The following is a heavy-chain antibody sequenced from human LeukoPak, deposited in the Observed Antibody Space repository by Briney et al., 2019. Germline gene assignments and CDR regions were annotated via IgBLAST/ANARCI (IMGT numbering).Heavy chain of an antibody. CDR3: ARKSGRDQPFDY. CDR1: GFTFSSYG. D-gene: IGHD2-21*02. Sequence: GGSLRLSCAASGFTFSSYGMHWVRQVPGKGLEWVAVIWYDGSNKYYADSVKGRFTISRDNSKNTLYLQMNSLRAEDTAVYYCARKSGRDQPFDYWGQGTLVTVSS. J-gene: IGHJ4*02. CDR2: IWYDGSNK. V-gene: IGHV3-33*01.